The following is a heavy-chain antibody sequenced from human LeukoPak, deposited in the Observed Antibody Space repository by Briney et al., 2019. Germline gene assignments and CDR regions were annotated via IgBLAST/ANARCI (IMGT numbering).Heavy chain of an antibody. CDR1: GGSISSSSYY. CDR3: ATAAGSYNWFDP. D-gene: IGHD6-13*01. V-gene: IGHV4-39*07. Sequence: PSETLSLTCTVSGGSISSSSYYWGWIRQPPGKGLEWIGSIYYSGSTYYNPCLKSRVTISVDTSKNQFSLKLSSVTAAGTAVYYCATAAGSYNWFDPWGQGTLVTVSS. J-gene: IGHJ5*02. CDR2: IYYSGST.